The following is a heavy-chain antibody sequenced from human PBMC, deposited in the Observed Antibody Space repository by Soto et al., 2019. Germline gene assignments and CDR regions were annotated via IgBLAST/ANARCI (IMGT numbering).Heavy chain of an antibody. CDR1: GDSVSSNSAG. J-gene: IGHJ4*01. D-gene: IGHD1-26*01. V-gene: IGHV6-1*01. CDR3: ARGEQYSGRIFDY. Sequence: SQTLSLTCAVTGDSVSSNSAGWSWVRQSPSRGLEWLGRTYYRSKWYYEYAVSVRGRITINPDTSKNQYSLQLNSVTPEDTAVYFCARGEQYSGRIFDYWGQGTLVTV. CDR2: TYYRSKWYY.